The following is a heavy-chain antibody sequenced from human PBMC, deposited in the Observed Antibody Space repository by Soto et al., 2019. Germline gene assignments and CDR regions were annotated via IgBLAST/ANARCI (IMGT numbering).Heavy chain of an antibody. CDR1: GYTFTSYG. V-gene: IGHV1-18*01. CDR2: ISAYNGNT. J-gene: IGHJ3*02. Sequence: ASAKVSCKASGYTFTSYGISWVRQAPGQGLEWMGWISAYNGNTNYAQKLQGRVTMTTDTSTSTAYMELRSLRSDDTAVYYCASWDYDSSSSRAFDIWGQGTMVTVSS. D-gene: IGHD3-22*01. CDR3: ASWDYDSSSSRAFDI.